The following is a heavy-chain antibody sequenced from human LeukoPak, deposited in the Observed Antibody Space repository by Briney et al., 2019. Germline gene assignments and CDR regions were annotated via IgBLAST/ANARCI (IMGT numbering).Heavy chain of an antibody. V-gene: IGHV2-5*02. CDR1: GSSLSTTGVG. CDR3: AHPDYSDANNYHPLPYYHH. J-gene: IGHJ1*01. Sequence: SGPTLVKPTQTLTLTCTFSGSSLSTTGVGVGWIRQPPGKALEWLAHIFWDDDKRYSPSLKSRVTITKDTSRSQVVLTMTNMDPVDTATYYCAHPDYSDANNYHPLPYYHHWGQGTLVTVSS. CDR2: IFWDDDK. D-gene: IGHD3-22*01.